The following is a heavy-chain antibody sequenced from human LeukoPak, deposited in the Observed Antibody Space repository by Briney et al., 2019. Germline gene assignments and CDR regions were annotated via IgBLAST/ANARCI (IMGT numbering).Heavy chain of an antibody. CDR3: ARDSYHDY. CDR2: IYVGGST. V-gene: IGHV3-53*01. D-gene: IGHD2-2*01. CDR1: GFSVSSNY. Sequence: TGGSLRLSCAASGFSVSSNYMSWVRQAPGKGLEWVSVIYVGGSTNYADSVKGRFTISRDNSKNTLYLQMNSLRAEDTAVYYCARDSYHDYWGQGTLVTVSS. J-gene: IGHJ4*02.